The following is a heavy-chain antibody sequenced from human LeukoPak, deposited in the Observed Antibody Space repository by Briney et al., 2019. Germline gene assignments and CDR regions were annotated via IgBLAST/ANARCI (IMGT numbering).Heavy chain of an antibody. CDR2: IKQDGSEK. V-gene: IGHV3-7*01. CDR1: GLTFSSYW. J-gene: IGHJ3*02. D-gene: IGHD3-9*01. CDR3: ARDRARYFDWFPGLDAFDI. Sequence: GGSLRLSCAASGLTFSSYWMSWVRQAPGKGQEWVANIKQDGSEKYYVDSVKGRFSISRDNAKNSLYLQMNSLRAEDTAVYYCARDRARYFDWFPGLDAFDIWGQGTKVTVSS.